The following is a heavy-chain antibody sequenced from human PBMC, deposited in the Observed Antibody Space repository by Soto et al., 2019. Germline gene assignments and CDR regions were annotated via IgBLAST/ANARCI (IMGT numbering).Heavy chain of an antibody. CDR1: GYSFTSYW. V-gene: IGHV5-51*01. D-gene: IGHD1-1*01. Sequence: GESLKISCKGSGYSFTSYWIGWVRQMPGKGLEWMGIIYPGDSDTRYSPSFQGQVTISADKSINTAYLQWSSLKASDTAMYYCASRGPGAIRLDPTGDASDIWGQGTMVTVSS. CDR2: IYPGDSDT. J-gene: IGHJ3*02. CDR3: ASRGPGAIRLDPTGDASDI.